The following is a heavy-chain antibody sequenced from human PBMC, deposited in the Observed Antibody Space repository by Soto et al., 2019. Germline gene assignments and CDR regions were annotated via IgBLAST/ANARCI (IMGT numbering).Heavy chain of an antibody. CDR2: ISGSGIGT. CDR3: VMCKPTSYSSSYYSFDT. Sequence: EVQLLESGGGLAQPGGSLRLSCAASGFTFRTYAMSWVRQAPGNGLEWVSDISGSGIGTSYTDSVKGRFTISRDNSNNTLALQMNTPRVDDTARYYCVMCKPTSYSSSYYSFDTWGQGTMVTVTS. D-gene: IGHD6-13*01. V-gene: IGHV3-23*01. J-gene: IGHJ5*02. CDR1: GFTFRTYA.